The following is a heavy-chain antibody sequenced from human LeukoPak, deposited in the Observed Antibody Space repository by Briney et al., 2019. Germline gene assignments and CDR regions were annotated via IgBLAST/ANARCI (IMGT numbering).Heavy chain of an antibody. V-gene: IGHV3-30*02. Sequence: GGSLRLSCAASGFTFSSYGMHWVRQAPGKGLEWVAFIRYDGSNKYYADSVKGRFTISRDNSKNTLYLQMNSLRAEDTAVYYCAKLAAMVQNWFDPWGQGTLVTVSS. J-gene: IGHJ5*02. CDR2: IRYDGSNK. D-gene: IGHD5-18*01. CDR1: GFTFSSYG. CDR3: AKLAAMVQNWFDP.